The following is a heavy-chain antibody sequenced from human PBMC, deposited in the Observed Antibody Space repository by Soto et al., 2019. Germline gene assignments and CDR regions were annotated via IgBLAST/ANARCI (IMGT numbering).Heavy chain of an antibody. D-gene: IGHD1-7*01. V-gene: IGHV1-8*01. CDR2: MNPNSGNT. CDR1: GYTFTSYD. CDR3: AREYNWNFYSSYYYGMDV. J-gene: IGHJ6*02. Sequence: QVQLVQSGAEVKKPGASVKVSCKASGYTFTSYDITGVRQATGQGLEWMGWMNPNSGNTGYAQKFQGRVTMTRNTSISTAYMELSSLRSEDTAVYYCAREYNWNFYSSYYYGMDVWFQGTTVTVSS.